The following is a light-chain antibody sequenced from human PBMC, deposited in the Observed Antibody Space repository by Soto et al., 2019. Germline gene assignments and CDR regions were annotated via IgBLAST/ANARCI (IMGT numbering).Light chain of an antibody. CDR1: SSNIGNNA. Sequence: QSVLTQPPSVSEAPRQRVTISCSGSSSNIGNNAVNWYQQIPGKAPKLLIYYDDLLPSGVSDRFSGSKSGTSASLAISGLQSEDEADYYCAACDDRLNGPVFGGGTKLTFL. CDR2: YDD. V-gene: IGLV1-36*01. J-gene: IGLJ3*02. CDR3: AACDDRLNGPV.